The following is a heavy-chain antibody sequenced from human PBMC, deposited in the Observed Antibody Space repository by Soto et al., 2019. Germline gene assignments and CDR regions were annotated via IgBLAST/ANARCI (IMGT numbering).Heavy chain of an antibody. CDR3: ARPPGFWNAFDI. J-gene: IGHJ3*02. CDR2: IYPGDSDT. D-gene: IGHD3-3*01. V-gene: IGHV5-51*01. CDR1: GYSFSSYW. Sequence: GESLKISCKGSGYSFSSYWIGWVRQMPGKGLEWMGIIYPGDSDTRYGPSFKGQVTISADKSISTAYLQWSSLKASDTAIYFCARPPGFWNAFDIWGPGTMVTVSS.